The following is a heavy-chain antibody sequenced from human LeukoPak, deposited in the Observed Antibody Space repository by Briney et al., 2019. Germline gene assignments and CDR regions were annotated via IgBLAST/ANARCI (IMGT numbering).Heavy chain of an antibody. Sequence: GGSLRLSCAASGFTFSSYAMHWVRQAPGKGLEWVAVISYDGSNKYYADSVKGRFTISRDNSKNTLYLQMNSLRAEDTALYYCAKDMDSGYCSGGSCLPIYGMDVWGQGTTVTVSS. V-gene: IGHV3-30-3*01. CDR1: GFTFSSYA. CDR2: ISYDGSNK. CDR3: AKDMDSGYCSGGSCLPIYGMDV. J-gene: IGHJ6*02. D-gene: IGHD2-15*01.